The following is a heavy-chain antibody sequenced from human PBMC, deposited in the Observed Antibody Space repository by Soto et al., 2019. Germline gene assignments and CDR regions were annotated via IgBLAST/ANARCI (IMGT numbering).Heavy chain of an antibody. D-gene: IGHD6-19*01. Sequence: RRLSCAASGFPFSSYAMSWVRQPPGKGLEWVSAISGGGGSTYYADSVKGRFTISRDNSKNTLYLQMNSLRAEDTAVYYCAKDAQAVARSEIDYWGQGSLVTVSS. CDR1: GFPFSSYA. CDR3: AKDAQAVARSEIDY. CDR2: ISGGGGST. J-gene: IGHJ4*02. V-gene: IGHV3-23*01.